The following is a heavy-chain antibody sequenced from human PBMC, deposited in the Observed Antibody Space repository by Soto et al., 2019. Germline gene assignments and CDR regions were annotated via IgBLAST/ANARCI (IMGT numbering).Heavy chain of an antibody. D-gene: IGHD2-8*01. J-gene: IGHJ5*02. CDR2: INPNSGGT. CDR1: GYTFTGYY. Sequence: ASVKVSCKASGYTFTGYYMHWVRQAPGQGLEWMGWINPNSGGTNYAQKFQGRVTMTRDTSISTAYMELSRLRSDDTAVYYCARDLPPYCTNGVCYTPHNWFDPWGQGTLVTAPQ. V-gene: IGHV1-2*02. CDR3: ARDLPPYCTNGVCYTPHNWFDP.